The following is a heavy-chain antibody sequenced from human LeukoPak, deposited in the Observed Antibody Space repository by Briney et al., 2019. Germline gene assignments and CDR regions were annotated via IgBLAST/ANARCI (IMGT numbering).Heavy chain of an antibody. V-gene: IGHV3-30*02. CDR1: GFTFSRFG. Sequence: GGSLRLSCEASGFTFSRFGMHWVRQAPGKGLEWVAFIRYDESNKYYADSVKGRFTVSRDNSKNTLYLQMNSLRAEDTAVYYCAKGLNSYDSSGYPSWGQGTLVTVSS. D-gene: IGHD3-22*01. CDR2: IRYDESNK. J-gene: IGHJ4*02. CDR3: AKGLNSYDSSGYPS.